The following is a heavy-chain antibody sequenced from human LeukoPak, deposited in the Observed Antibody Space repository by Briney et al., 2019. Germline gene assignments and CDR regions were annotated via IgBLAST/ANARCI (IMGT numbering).Heavy chain of an antibody. CDR1: GFTVSSNY. D-gene: IGHD3-3*01. Sequence: GGSLRLSCAASGFTVSSNYMSWVRQAPGKGLEWVSVIYSGGSTYYADSVKGRFTISRDNSKNTLCLQMNSLRAEDTAVYYCAKEGSDFWSGYYYYYYMDVWGKGTTVTVSS. V-gene: IGHV3-53*01. CDR3: AKEGSDFWSGYYYYYYMDV. CDR2: IYSGGST. J-gene: IGHJ6*03.